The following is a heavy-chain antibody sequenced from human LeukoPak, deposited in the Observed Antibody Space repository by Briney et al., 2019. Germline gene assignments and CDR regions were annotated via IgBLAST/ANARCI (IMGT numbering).Heavy chain of an antibody. J-gene: IGHJ5*02. CDR3: ARAPAGTDRGVWNWFDP. V-gene: IGHV1-69*04. CDR2: IIPILGIA. D-gene: IGHD6-13*01. Sequence: GASVKVSCKASGGTFSSYAISWVRQAPGQGLEWMGRIIPILGIANYAQKFQGRVTITADKSTSTAYTELSSLRSEDTAVYYCARAPAGTDRGVWNWFDPWGQGTLVTVSS. CDR1: GGTFSSYA.